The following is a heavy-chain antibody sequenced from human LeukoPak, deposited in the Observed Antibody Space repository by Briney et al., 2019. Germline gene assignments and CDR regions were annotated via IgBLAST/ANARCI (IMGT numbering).Heavy chain of an antibody. D-gene: IGHD6-19*01. CDR1: GFTFDNYA. CDR3: AKVRGTYSSGYFFDY. Sequence: GGSLRLSCAASGFTFDNYAMHWVRQAPGKGLEWLSIISWNSCYIGYADSVKGRFTISRDNAKKSLDLQMNSLRAEDTAFYYCAKVRGTYSSGYFFDYWGQGTLVTVSS. J-gene: IGHJ4*02. V-gene: IGHV3-9*01. CDR2: ISWNSCYI.